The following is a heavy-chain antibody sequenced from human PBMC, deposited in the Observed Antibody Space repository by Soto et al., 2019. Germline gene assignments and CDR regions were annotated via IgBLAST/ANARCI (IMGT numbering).Heavy chain of an antibody. CDR3: AHSWSSNQQLVRWFAP. Sequence: QITLKESGPTLVKPTQTLTLTCTFSGFSLSTSGVGVGWIRQPPGKALEWLALIYWDDDKRYSPSLKSRLTIPHDTSKNQVVLTMTNMDPVDTPTYYCAHSWSSNQQLVRWFAPWGQGTLVTVSS. CDR1: GFSLSTSGVG. V-gene: IGHV2-5*02. J-gene: IGHJ5*02. CDR2: IYWDDDK. D-gene: IGHD6-13*01.